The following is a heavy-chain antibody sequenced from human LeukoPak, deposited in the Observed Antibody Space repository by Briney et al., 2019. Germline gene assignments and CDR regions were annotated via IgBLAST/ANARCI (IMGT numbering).Heavy chain of an antibody. CDR1: GFTFGSYS. CDR3: ARFPRTGWCNFDY. D-gene: IGHD6-19*01. Sequence: GGSLRLPCSASGFTFGSYSMIWVRQAPGEGLQWVSYINRDSSSITYADSVKGRFTISRDNAKNSVYLQMNSLKDEDTAMYYCARFPRTGWCNFDYWGQGALVTVSS. CDR2: INRDSSSI. V-gene: IGHV3-48*02. J-gene: IGHJ4*02.